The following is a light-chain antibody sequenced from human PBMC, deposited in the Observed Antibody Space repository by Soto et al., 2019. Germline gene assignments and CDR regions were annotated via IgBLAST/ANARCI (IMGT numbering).Light chain of an antibody. CDR2: DVS. J-gene: IGLJ3*02. CDR1: SSDVGGYNY. Sequence: QSALTQPASVSGSPGQSITISCTGTSSDVGGYNYVSWYQQHPGKAPKLMIYDVSNRPSGVSNRFSGSKSGNTASLTISGLPAEDEADYYCSSYTSSSTRVFGGGTKPPS. CDR3: SSYTSSSTRV. V-gene: IGLV2-14*01.